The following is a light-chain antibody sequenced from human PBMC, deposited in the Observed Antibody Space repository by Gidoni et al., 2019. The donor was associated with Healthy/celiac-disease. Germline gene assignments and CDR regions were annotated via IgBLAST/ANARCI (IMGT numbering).Light chain of an antibody. CDR1: QDISNY. CDR3: QQYDNLPRT. J-gene: IGKJ4*01. V-gene: IGKV1-33*01. CDR2: DAS. Sequence: DIQMTQSPSSLSASVGHRVTITFQTSQDISNYLNWYQQKPGKATKLLIYDASNLETGVPSRFSGSGSGTDFTFTISSLQAEDIASYYCQQYDNLPRTFXGXTKVEIK.